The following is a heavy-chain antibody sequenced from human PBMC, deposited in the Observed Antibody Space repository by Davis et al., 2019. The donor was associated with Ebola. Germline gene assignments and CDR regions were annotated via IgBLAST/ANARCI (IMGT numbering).Heavy chain of an antibody. V-gene: IGHV3-23*01. D-gene: IGHD5-24*01. J-gene: IGHJ3*02. CDR2: ISGSGGST. Sequence: GESLKISCAASGFTFSSYAMSWVRQAPGKGLEWVSAISGSGGSTYYADSVKGRFTISRDNSKNTLYLQMNSLRAGDTAVYYCARGAKRWLHPEDNAFDIWGQGTMVTVSS. CDR1: GFTFSSYA. CDR3: ARGAKRWLHPEDNAFDI.